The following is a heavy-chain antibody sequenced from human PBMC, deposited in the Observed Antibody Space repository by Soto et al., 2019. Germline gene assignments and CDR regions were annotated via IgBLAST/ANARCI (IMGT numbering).Heavy chain of an antibody. D-gene: IGHD2-15*01. Sequence: GESLKISCKGSGYSFTSHWISWVRQMPGKGLEWMGRIDPSDSYTNYSPSFQGHVTISADKSISTAYLQWSSLKASDTAMYYWATLGYCSGGSCPYYYYGMDVWGQGTTVTVSS. J-gene: IGHJ6*02. CDR2: IDPSDSYT. V-gene: IGHV5-10-1*01. CDR3: ATLGYCSGGSCPYYYYGMDV. CDR1: GYSFTSHW.